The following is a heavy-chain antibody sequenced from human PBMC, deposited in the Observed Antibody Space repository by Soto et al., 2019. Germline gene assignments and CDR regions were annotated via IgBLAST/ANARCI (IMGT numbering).Heavy chain of an antibody. Sequence: SETLSLTCTVSGGSISSSSYYWGWIRQPPGKGLEWIGSIYYSGSTYYNPSLKSRVTISVDTSKNQFSLKLSSVTAADTAVYYCARSVWFGELINYWGQGTLVTVSS. CDR1: GGSISSSSYY. J-gene: IGHJ4*02. CDR2: IYYSGST. CDR3: ARSVWFGELINY. V-gene: IGHV4-39*01. D-gene: IGHD3-10*01.